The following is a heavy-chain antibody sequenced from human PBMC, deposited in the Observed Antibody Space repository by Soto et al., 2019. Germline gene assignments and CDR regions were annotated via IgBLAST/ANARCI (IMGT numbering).Heavy chain of an antibody. D-gene: IGHD1-26*01. CDR2: IYSSGNT. CDR1: GDYISSYH. CDR3: ARAAVPATCCAFDI. J-gene: IGHJ3*02. Sequence: KPSETLSLTCTVSGDYISSYHWSWIRQPPGKGLEWVGFIYSSGNTNYNHSLKSRVTISTDTSKNQFSLKLTSVTAADTAVYYCARAAVPATCCAFDIWGQGTMVTVSS. V-gene: IGHV4-59*01.